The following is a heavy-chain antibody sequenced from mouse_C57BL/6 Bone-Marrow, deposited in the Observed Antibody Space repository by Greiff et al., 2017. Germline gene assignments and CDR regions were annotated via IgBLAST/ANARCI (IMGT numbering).Heavy chain of an antibody. CDR2: ISSGGSYT. Sequence: EVQGVESGGDLVKPGGSLKLSCAASGFTFSSYGMSWVRQTPDKRLEWVATISSGGSYTYYPDSVKGRFTISRDNAKNTLYLQMSSLKSEDTAMYYCARRYGSPWNFDVWGTGTTVTVSS. CDR1: GFTFSSYG. J-gene: IGHJ1*03. V-gene: IGHV5-6*01. D-gene: IGHD1-1*01. CDR3: ARRYGSPWNFDV.